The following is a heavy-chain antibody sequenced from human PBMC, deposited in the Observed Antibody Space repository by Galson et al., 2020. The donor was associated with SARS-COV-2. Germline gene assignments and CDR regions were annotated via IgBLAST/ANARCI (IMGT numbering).Heavy chain of an antibody. CDR2: ISSSGSTI. J-gene: IGHJ4*02. CDR1: GFTFSDYY. D-gene: IGHD3-10*01. V-gene: IGHV3-11*01. CDR3: AGDPMVRGGYYFDY. Sequence: GESLKISCAASGFTFSDYYMSWIRQAPGKGLEWVSYISSSGSTIYYADSVKGRFTISRDNAKNSLYLQMNSLRAEDTAVYYCAGDPMVRGGYYFDYWGQGTLVTVSS.